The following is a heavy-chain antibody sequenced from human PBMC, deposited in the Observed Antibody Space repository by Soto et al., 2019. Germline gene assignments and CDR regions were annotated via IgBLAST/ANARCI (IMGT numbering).Heavy chain of an antibody. CDR1: GFTFSSYA. CDR3: AKVPDYDILTGHHLDGYYFDY. J-gene: IGHJ4*02. CDR2: ISGSGGST. V-gene: IGHV3-23*01. D-gene: IGHD3-9*01. Sequence: PGGSLILSCAASGFTFSSYAMSWVRQAPGKGLEWVSAISGSGGSTYYADSVKGRFTISRDNSKNTLYLQMNSLRAEDTAVYYCAKVPDYDILTGHHLDGYYFDYWGQGTLVTVSS.